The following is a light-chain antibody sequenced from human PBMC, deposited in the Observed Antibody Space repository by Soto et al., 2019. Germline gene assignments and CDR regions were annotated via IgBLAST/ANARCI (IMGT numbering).Light chain of an antibody. V-gene: IGLV2-14*01. CDR3: SSHTSSALYV. J-gene: IGLJ1*01. CDR1: SSDVGGYNY. CDR2: EVS. Sequence: QSVLTQPASVSGSPGQSITLSCTGTSSDVGGYNYVSWYQQHPGKAPKLMIYEVSYRPSGVSNRFSGSKSGNTASLTISGLQAEDEADYYCSSHTSSALYVFGIGTKLTVL.